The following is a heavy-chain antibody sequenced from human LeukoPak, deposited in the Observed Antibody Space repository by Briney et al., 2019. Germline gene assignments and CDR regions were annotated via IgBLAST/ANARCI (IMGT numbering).Heavy chain of an antibody. V-gene: IGHV4-59*12. CDR2: IYYSGSS. D-gene: IGHD3-9*01. J-gene: IGHJ4*02. Sequence: SETLSLTCTVSGGSISYNYWSWIRQPPGKGLEWIGYIYYSGSSDYNPSLKSRVTISVDTSKNQFSLKLSSVTAADTAVYYCARDHYDILTGLFDYWGQGTLVTVSS. CDR3: ARDHYDILTGLFDY. CDR1: GGSISYNY.